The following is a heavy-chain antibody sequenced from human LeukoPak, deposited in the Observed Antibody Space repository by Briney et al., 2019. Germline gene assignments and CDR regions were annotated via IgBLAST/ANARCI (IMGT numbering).Heavy chain of an antibody. CDR2: ISWDGGST. D-gene: IGHD4-23*01. V-gene: IGHV3-43D*03. Sequence: PGGSLRLSCAASGFTFSSYAMHWVRQAPGKGLEWVSLISWDGGSTYYADSVKGRFTISRDNSKNSLYLQMNSLRAEDTALYYCAKDINYGGNSGWDYWGQGTLVTVSS. CDR1: GFTFSSYA. CDR3: AKDINYGGNSGWDY. J-gene: IGHJ4*02.